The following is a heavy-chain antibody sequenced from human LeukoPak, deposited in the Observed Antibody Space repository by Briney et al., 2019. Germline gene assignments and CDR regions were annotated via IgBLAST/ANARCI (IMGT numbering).Heavy chain of an antibody. D-gene: IGHD3-3*01. J-gene: IGHJ6*03. Sequence: GGSLRLSCAASGFTSSSYAMSWVRQAPGKGLEWVSAISGSGGSTYYADSVKGRFTISRDNSKNTLYLQMNSLRAEDTAVYYCAKEWDYDFWSGYRLMDVWGKGTTVTVSS. CDR2: ISGSGGST. V-gene: IGHV3-23*01. CDR1: GFTSSSYA. CDR3: AKEWDYDFWSGYRLMDV.